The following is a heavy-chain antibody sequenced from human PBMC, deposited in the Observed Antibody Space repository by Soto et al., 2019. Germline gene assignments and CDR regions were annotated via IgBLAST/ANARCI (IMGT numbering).Heavy chain of an antibody. J-gene: IGHJ4*02. D-gene: IGHD3-10*01. Sequence: QVQLVQSGAEVKKPGSSVKVSCKASGGTFSSYTVSWVRQAPGQGLEWMGRIIPILGIANYAQKFQGRVTITADRSTSTAYMELSSLRSEDTAVYYCARDKGTPYYFDYWGQGTLVTVSS. CDR2: IIPILGIA. CDR1: GGTFSSYT. CDR3: ARDKGTPYYFDY. V-gene: IGHV1-69*08.